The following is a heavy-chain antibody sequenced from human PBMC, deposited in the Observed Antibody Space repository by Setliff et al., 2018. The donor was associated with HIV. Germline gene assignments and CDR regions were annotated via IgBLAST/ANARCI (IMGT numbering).Heavy chain of an antibody. D-gene: IGHD5-12*01. CDR2: ISAYNGNT. V-gene: IGHV1-18*01. Sequence: GASVKVSCKASGYTFTSYGISWVRQAPGQGLEWMGWISAYNGNTNYAQKLQGRVTMTTDTSTSTAYMELRGLRSDDTAVYYCARDLRWLRIRFSDAFDIWGQGTMVTVS. CDR3: ARDLRWLRIRFSDAFDI. J-gene: IGHJ3*02. CDR1: GYTFTSYG.